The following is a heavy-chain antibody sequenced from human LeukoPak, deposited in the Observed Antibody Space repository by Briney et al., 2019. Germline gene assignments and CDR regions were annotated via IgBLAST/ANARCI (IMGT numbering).Heavy chain of an antibody. CDR2: IYYTGSP. V-gene: IGHV4-59*08. CDR3: ARQNSRAYYYSMDV. J-gene: IGHJ6*02. D-gene: IGHD1/OR15-1a*01. Sequence: SETLSLTCTVSGGSISSYYWSWIRQPPGKGLEWIGYIYYTGSPNYNPSLKSRVTISVDTSKNQFSLMLNSVTAADTAVYYCARQNSRAYYYSMDVWGQGTTVTVSS. CDR1: GGSISSYY.